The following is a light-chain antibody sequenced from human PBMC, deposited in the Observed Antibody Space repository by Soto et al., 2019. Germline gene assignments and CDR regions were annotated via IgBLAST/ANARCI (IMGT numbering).Light chain of an antibody. Sequence: QSALTQPASVSGSPGQSITISCTGTSSDVGGYNYVSWYQQHPGKAPKLMIYDVSNRPSGVSNRFSGSKSGNTASLTISGLQAEDEADYYCSSYTSSSTLGVFGTGNKLTVL. CDR3: SSYTSSSTLGV. V-gene: IGLV2-14*01. J-gene: IGLJ1*01. CDR1: SSDVGGYNY. CDR2: DVS.